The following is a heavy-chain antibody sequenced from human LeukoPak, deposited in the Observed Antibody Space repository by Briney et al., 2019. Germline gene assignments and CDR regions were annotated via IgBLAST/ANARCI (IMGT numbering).Heavy chain of an antibody. V-gene: IGHV3-30-3*01. CDR2: TSSDLNVK. CDR3: ARKGYYGSGSPPSLYFDY. Sequence: GGSLRLSCAASGFTFRNYVIHWVRQAPGKGLEWVAATSSDLNVKLYADSVKGRFTISRDNSRSTLYLQMNSLRPEDTAIYYCARKGYYGSGSPPSLYFDYWGQGTLVTVSS. J-gene: IGHJ4*02. CDR1: GFTFRNYV. D-gene: IGHD3-10*01.